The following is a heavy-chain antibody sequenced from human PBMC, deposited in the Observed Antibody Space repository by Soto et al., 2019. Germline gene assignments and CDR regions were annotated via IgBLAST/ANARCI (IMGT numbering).Heavy chain of an antibody. Sequence: SETLSLTCTVSGGSISSSSYYWGWIRQPPGKGLEWIGSIYYSGSTYYNPSLKSRVTISVDTSKNQFSLKLSSVTAADTAVYYCARLIAVAGNFCDYWGQGTLVTVSS. CDR1: GGSISSSSYY. D-gene: IGHD6-19*01. J-gene: IGHJ4*02. CDR2: IYYSGST. CDR3: ARLIAVAGNFCDY. V-gene: IGHV4-39*01.